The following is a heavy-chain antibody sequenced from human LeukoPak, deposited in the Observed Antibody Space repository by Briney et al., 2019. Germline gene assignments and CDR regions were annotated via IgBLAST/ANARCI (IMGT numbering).Heavy chain of an antibody. CDR1: GGSFSGYY. Sequence: SETLSLICAVYGGSFSGYYWSCIRQPPGKGLEWIGEINHSGSTNYNPSLKSRVTISVDTSKNQFSLKLSSVTAADTAVYYCARGGARYCSSTSCPLLDYWGQGTLVTVSS. V-gene: IGHV4-34*01. J-gene: IGHJ4*02. D-gene: IGHD2-2*01. CDR3: ARGGARYCSSTSCPLLDY. CDR2: INHSGST.